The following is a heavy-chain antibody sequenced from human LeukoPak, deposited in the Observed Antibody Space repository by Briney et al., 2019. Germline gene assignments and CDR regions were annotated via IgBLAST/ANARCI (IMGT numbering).Heavy chain of an antibody. CDR3: ARRSSGWYQDY. CDR2: IYPGDSET. V-gene: IGHV5-51*01. J-gene: IGHJ4*02. Sequence: GESLKISCKASGYSFTSYWIAWVRQMPGKGLEWMGIIYPGDSETRYSPSFQGQVTISADKSTSTAYLQWSSLKASDTAMYYCARRSSGWYQDYWGQGTLVTVSS. D-gene: IGHD6-19*01. CDR1: GYSFTSYW.